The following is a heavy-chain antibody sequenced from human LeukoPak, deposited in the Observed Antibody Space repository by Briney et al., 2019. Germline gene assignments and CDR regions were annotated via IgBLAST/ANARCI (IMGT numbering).Heavy chain of an antibody. D-gene: IGHD6-13*01. V-gene: IGHV1-69*13. CDR2: IIPIFGTA. CDR1: GGTFSSYA. CDR3: AGRSSSWYNWFDP. J-gene: IGHJ5*02. Sequence: SVKVSCKASGGTFSSYAISWVRQAPGQGLEWMGGIIPIFGTANYAQKFQGRVTITADESTSTAYMELSSLRSEDTAVYYCAGRSSSWYNWFDPWGQGALVTVSS.